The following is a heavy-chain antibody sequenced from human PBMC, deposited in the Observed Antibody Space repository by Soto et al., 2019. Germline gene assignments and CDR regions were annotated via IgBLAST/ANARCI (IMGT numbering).Heavy chain of an antibody. CDR3: VKGKSVGGKSPKAFYYYNYYMDV. Sequence: EVQLVESGGGLVQPGRSLRLSCVVSGFTFDDYAMHWVRQAPGKGLEWVSGISWNSGSIGYADPVKGRFTISRDNAKNSLYLQMNSLRAEDTALYYCVKGKSVGGKSPKAFYYYNYYMDVWGKGTTVTVSS. D-gene: IGHD3-3*01. CDR2: ISWNSGSI. CDR1: GFTFDDYA. V-gene: IGHV3-9*01. J-gene: IGHJ6*03.